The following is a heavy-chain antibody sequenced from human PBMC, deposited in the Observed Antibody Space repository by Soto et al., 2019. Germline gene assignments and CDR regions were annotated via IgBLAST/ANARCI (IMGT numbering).Heavy chain of an antibody. CDR1: GGSFSGYY. CDR3: ARESVTTVTTHFDY. CDR2: INHSGST. J-gene: IGHJ4*02. V-gene: IGHV4-34*01. D-gene: IGHD4-17*01. Sequence: QVQLQQWGAGLLKPSETLSLTCAVYGGSFSGYYWSWIRQPPGKGLEWIGEINHSGSTNYNPSLKSRVTISVDTSKNQFSLKLSSVTAADTAVYYCARESVTTVTTHFDYWGQGTLVTVSS.